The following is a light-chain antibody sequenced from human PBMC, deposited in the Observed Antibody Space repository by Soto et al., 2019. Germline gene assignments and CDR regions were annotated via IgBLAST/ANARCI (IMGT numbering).Light chain of an antibody. Sequence: QSVLTQPASVSGSPGQSITFSCPGTSSDVGTYNYVSWYQQHPGKAPKLMIYDVSNRPSGVSNRFSGSKSGNTASLTISGLQAEDEADYYCISYTSSSTLHYVFGTGTKVTVL. CDR3: ISYTSSSTLHYV. V-gene: IGLV2-14*01. CDR2: DVS. J-gene: IGLJ1*01. CDR1: SSDVGTYNY.